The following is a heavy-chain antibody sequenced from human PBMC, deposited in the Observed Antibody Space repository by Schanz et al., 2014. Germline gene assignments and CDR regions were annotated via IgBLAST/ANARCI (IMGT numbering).Heavy chain of an antibody. CDR2: ISTGSSYV. Sequence: VELVESGGGLVKPGGSLRLSCAASGFTFSGYTMNWVRQAPGKGLEWVSSISTGSSYVDYADSVKGRFTISRDNAKNSLFLQMNSLTAEDTAVYYCVREDMVRGIRAFDIWGQGTMVTVSS. CDR1: GFTFSGYT. V-gene: IGHV3-21*01. D-gene: IGHD3-10*01. CDR3: VREDMVRGIRAFDI. J-gene: IGHJ3*02.